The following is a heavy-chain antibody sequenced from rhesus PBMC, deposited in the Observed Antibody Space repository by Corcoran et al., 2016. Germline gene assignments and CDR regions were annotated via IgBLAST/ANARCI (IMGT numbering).Heavy chain of an antibody. CDR1: GGSISDSYR. CDR2: NYGSSTPT. CDR3: ARDTPGIAAAVDY. V-gene: IGHV4S10*01. Sequence: QVQLQESGPGVVKPSETLSLTCAVSGGSISDSYRWIWIRQPPGKGLEWIGDNYGSSTPTNTTPSLKSRVTISKDTSKNQFSLKLSSVTAAGTAVYYCARDTPGIAAAVDYWGQGVLVTVSS. J-gene: IGHJ4*01. D-gene: IGHD6-25*01.